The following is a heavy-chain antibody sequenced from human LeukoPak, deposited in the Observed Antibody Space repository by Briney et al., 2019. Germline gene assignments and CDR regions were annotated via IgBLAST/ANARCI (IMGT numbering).Heavy chain of an antibody. J-gene: IGHJ4*02. Sequence: PSETLSLTCTVSGGSISSSSYYWGWIRLPPGKGLEWIGSIYYSGSTYYNPSLKSRVTISVDTSKNQFSLKLSSVTAADTAVYYCARVSKYCSSTSCYSHLDCWGQGTLVTVSS. V-gene: IGHV4-39*07. CDR1: GGSISSSSYY. D-gene: IGHD2-2*01. CDR2: IYYSGST. CDR3: ARVSKYCSSTSCYSHLDC.